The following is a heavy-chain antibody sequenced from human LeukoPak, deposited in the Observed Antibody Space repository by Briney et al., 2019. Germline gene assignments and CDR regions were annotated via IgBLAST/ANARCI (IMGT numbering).Heavy chain of an antibody. CDR1: GFTFSSYG. D-gene: IGHD3-22*01. Sequence: PGGSLRLSCAASGFTFSSYGMHWVRQAPGKRLEWVAVISYDGSNKYYADSVKGRFTISRDNSKNTLYLQMNSLRAEDTAVYYCAKDRYYYDSSGSIYFDYWGQGTLVTVSS. CDR2: ISYDGSNK. CDR3: AKDRYYYDSSGSIYFDY. V-gene: IGHV3-30*18. J-gene: IGHJ4*02.